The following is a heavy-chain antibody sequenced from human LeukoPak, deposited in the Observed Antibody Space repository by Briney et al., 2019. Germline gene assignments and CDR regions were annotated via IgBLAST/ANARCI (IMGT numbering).Heavy chain of an antibody. CDR1: GYTFTSYD. V-gene: IGHV1-8*01. CDR2: MNPNSGNT. CDR3: ARVLQQQLVLDYYYMGV. Sequence: ASVKVSCKASGYTFTSYDINWVRQATGQGLEWMGWMNPNSGNTGYAQKFQGRVTMTRNTSISTAYMELSSLRSEDTAVYYCARVLQQQLVLDYYYMGVWGKGTTVTVSS. J-gene: IGHJ6*03. D-gene: IGHD6-13*01.